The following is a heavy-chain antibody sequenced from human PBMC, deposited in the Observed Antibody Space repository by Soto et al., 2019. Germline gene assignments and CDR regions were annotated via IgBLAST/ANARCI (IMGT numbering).Heavy chain of an antibody. CDR2: INAGEGNT. D-gene: IGHD2-2*02. CDR3: VWYCSSAICYISPQYNGMDV. CDR1: GYTFTSYA. J-gene: IGHJ6*02. Sequence: ASVKVSCKASGYTFTSYAMHWVRQAPGQRLEWMGWINAGEGNTKYSQKRQGRVNITRDTSASTAYMELSRLRSEETAVYYCVWYCSSAICYISPQYNGMDVWGQGNTVTVSS. V-gene: IGHV1-3*01.